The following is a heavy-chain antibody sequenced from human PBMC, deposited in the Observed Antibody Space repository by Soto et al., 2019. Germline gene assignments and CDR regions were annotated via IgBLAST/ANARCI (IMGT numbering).Heavy chain of an antibody. CDR2: ITPIYPTT. V-gene: IGHV1-69*15. Sequence: QVQLVQSGAEVSKPGSSVQVSCKASVGTFDTYTFSWVRQAPGQGLEWMGSITPIYPTTNYAEKFQGRLTVTADGSTNTAYMELNSLTSADTAVYYCARIPRYSFPTSDDLDSWGQGTLVTVSS. CDR3: ARIPRYSFPTSDDLDS. J-gene: IGHJ4*02. D-gene: IGHD5-18*01. CDR1: VGTFDTYT.